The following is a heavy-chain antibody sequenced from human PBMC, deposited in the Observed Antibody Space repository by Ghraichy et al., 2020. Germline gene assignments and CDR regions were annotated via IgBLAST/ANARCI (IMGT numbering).Heavy chain of an antibody. D-gene: IGHD5-12*01. J-gene: IGHJ6*02. CDR1: GFTFSNYE. CDR3: ARLHTWLRLEIGYSYYGLDV. Sequence: GGSLRLSCTASGFTFSNYEMNWVRQAPGKGLEWISYISSSGNSIYYADSVKGRITISRDNAKNSVYLQMNSLRAEDTAVYYCARLHTWLRLEIGYSYYGLDVWGPGTPVPVSS. CDR2: ISSSGNSI. V-gene: IGHV3-48*03.